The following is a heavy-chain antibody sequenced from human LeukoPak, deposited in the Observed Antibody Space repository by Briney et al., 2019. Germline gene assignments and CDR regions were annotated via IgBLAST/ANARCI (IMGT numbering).Heavy chain of an antibody. D-gene: IGHD1-26*01. V-gene: IGHV3-48*01. CDR2: ISRSSSII. CDR3: ARERPSGSYSDY. CDR1: GFTFSIYS. Sequence: GGSLRLSCAASGFTFSIYSMNWVRQAPGKGLEWVSYISRSSSIIYYADSVKGRFTISRDNAKNSLHLQMNSLRAEDTAVYFCARERPSGSYSDYWGQGTLVTVSS. J-gene: IGHJ4*02.